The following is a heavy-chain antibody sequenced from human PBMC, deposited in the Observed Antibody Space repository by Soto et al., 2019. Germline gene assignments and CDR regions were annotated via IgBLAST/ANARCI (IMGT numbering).Heavy chain of an antibody. CDR2: IYYSGST. Sequence: SETLSLTCTVSGGSISSYYWSWIRQPPGKGLEWIGYIYYSGSTNYNPSLKSRVTISVDTSKNQFSLKLSSVTAADTAVYYCARDQGGYEHYYYYYMDVWGKGTTVTVSS. CDR3: ARDQGGYEHYYYYYMDV. CDR1: GGSISSYY. V-gene: IGHV4-59*01. J-gene: IGHJ6*03. D-gene: IGHD5-12*01.